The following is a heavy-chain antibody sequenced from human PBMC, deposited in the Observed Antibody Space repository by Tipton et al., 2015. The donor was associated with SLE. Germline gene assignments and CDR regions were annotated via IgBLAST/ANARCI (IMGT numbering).Heavy chain of an antibody. Sequence: TLSLTSTVSGGSISGYYWSWIRQPAGKGLEWIGRVYSSGSTIYQPSIKSRITLSLDTSKNQFSLRVNSVTAADTAVYYCARGGGSYYDYWGQGTLVTVSS. D-gene: IGHD1-26*01. CDR2: VYSSGST. CDR3: ARGGGSYYDY. J-gene: IGHJ4*02. CDR1: GGSISGYY. V-gene: IGHV4-4*07.